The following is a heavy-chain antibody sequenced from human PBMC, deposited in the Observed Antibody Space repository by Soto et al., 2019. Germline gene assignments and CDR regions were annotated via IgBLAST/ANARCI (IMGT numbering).Heavy chain of an antibody. V-gene: IGHV3-48*01. CDR2: ISSSSSTI. CDR3: ARESDNWNWFDP. CDR1: GFAFSSYS. J-gene: IGHJ5*02. D-gene: IGHD1-1*01. Sequence: GGSLRLSCAASGFAFSSYSMNWVRQAPGKGLEWVSYISSSSSTIYYADSVKGRFTISRDNAKNSLYLQMNRLRAEDTAVYYFARESDNWNWFDPWGQGTLVPVSS.